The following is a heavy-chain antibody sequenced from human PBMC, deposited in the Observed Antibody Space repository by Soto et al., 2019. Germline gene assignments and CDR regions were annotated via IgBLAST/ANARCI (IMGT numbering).Heavy chain of an antibody. V-gene: IGHV3-15*01. CDR3: ATDRGRYCSSISCRLRNAFDI. J-gene: IGHJ3*02. D-gene: IGHD2-2*01. CDR2: IKSKADGGSA. Sequence: GGSLRLSCAASGFIFKNAWMSWVRQAPGKGLEWVGRIKSKADGGSADHNTPVKGRFTISRDDSKNTLYLQMSSLKTEDTAVYFCATDRGRYCSSISCRLRNAFDIWGQGTMVTVSS. CDR1: GFIFKNAW.